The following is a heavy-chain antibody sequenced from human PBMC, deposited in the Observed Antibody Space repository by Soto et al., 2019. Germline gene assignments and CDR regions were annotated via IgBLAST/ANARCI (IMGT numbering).Heavy chain of an antibody. Sequence: QVKLVQSGAEVKKPGSSVKVSCKASGGPFSSYAISWLRQATGQGLEWMGGIIPIFGTANYAQKFHGRVTITAHESTSAAYMELSSLRSEDTAVYYCARDSSGWYGGWGQGTLVTFSA. CDR3: ARDSSGWYGG. D-gene: IGHD6-19*01. CDR2: IIPIFGTA. V-gene: IGHV1-69*12. J-gene: IGHJ4*02. CDR1: GGPFSSYA.